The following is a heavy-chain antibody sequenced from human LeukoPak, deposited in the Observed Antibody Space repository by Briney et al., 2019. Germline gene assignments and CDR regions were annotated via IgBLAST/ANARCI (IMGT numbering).Heavy chain of an antibody. V-gene: IGHV1-18*01. Sequence: ASVKVSCKASGYTFTSYGISWVRQAPGQGLEWMGWISAYNGNTNYAQKLQGRVTMTTDTSTSTAYMELRSLRSDDTAVYYCARDNSSSWYWYYYYYGMDVWGQGTTVTVSS. J-gene: IGHJ6*02. CDR3: ARDNSSSWYWYYYYYGMDV. CDR2: ISAYNGNT. D-gene: IGHD6-13*01. CDR1: GYTFTSYG.